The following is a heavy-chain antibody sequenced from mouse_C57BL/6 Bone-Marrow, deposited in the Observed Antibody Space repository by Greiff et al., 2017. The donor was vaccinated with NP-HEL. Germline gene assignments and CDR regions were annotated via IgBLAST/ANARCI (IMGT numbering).Heavy chain of an antibody. Sequence: VQLQQSGPELVKPGASVKISCKASGYTFTDYYMNWVKQSHGKSLEWIGDINPNNGGTSYNQKFKGKATLTVDKSSSTAYMELRSLTSEDSAVYYCARGDYYGNPLDYWGQGTTLTVSS. CDR3: ARGDYYGNPLDY. J-gene: IGHJ2*01. CDR2: INPNNGGT. V-gene: IGHV1-26*01. CDR1: GYTFTDYY. D-gene: IGHD2-1*01.